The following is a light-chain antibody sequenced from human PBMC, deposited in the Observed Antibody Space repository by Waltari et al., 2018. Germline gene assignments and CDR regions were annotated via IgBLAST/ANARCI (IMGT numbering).Light chain of an antibody. V-gene: IGKV1-5*01. CDR2: GAS. Sequence: DIQMTQSPSTLSASVGDRVTITCRASQNVYIWLAWYQQKPGKAPKLLIYGASILESGVPLRFSGSGSGTEFTLTISSLQPDDFATYYCQQYITYPLTFGGGARVEIK. J-gene: IGKJ4*01. CDR3: QQYITYPLT. CDR1: QNVYIW.